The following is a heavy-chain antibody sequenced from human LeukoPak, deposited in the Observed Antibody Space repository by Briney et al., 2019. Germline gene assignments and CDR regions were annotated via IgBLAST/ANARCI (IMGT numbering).Heavy chain of an antibody. CDR3: ARPRYYDSSGYYFDI. CDR2: ISSSNNFR. D-gene: IGHD3-22*01. V-gene: IGHV3-11*03. CDR1: GFTFSEYY. Sequence: PGGSLRLSCAASGFTFSEYYMSWIRQAPGKGLEWGSYISSSNNFRNYADSVKGRFTISRDNAKNSLYLQMNSLRAEDTAVYYCARPRYYDSSGYYFDIWGQGTMVTVSS. J-gene: IGHJ3*02.